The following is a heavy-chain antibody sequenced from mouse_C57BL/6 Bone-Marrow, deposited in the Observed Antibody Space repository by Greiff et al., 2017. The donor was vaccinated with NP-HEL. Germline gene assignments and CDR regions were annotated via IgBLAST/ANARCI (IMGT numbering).Heavy chain of an antibody. CDR2: IWSGGST. CDR3: AREVANWDDYFDY. J-gene: IGHJ2*01. CDR1: GFSLTSYG. Sequence: QVQLKQSGPGLVQPSQSLSITCTVSGFSLTSYGVHWVRQSPGKGLEWLGVIWSGGSTDYNAAFISRLSISKDNSKSQVFFKMNSLQADDTAIYYCAREVANWDDYFDYWGQGTTLTVSS. V-gene: IGHV2-2*01. D-gene: IGHD4-1*02.